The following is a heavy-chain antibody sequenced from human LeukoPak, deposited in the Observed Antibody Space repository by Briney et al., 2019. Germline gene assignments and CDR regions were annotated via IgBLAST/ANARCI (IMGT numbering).Heavy chain of an antibody. D-gene: IGHD1-26*01. CDR3: ARGWDGSYYKLRQNWFDP. V-gene: IGHV1-2*02. Sequence: GASVKVSCKASGYTFTSYYMHWVRQAPGQGLEWMGWINPNSGGTNYAQKFQGRVTMTRDTSISTAYMELSRLRSDDTAVYYCARGWDGSYYKLRQNWFDPWGQGTLVTVSS. J-gene: IGHJ5*02. CDR1: GYTFTSYY. CDR2: INPNSGGT.